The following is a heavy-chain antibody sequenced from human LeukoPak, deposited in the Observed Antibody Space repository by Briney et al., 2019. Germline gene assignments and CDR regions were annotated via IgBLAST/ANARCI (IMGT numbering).Heavy chain of an antibody. J-gene: IGHJ5*02. CDR3: ARVPVLLWFGELFGWFDP. CDR2: IKQDGSEK. Sequence: PGGSLRLSCAASGFTFSSYGMHWVRQAPGKGLEWVANIKQDGSEKYYVDSVKGRFTISRDNAKNSLYLQMNSLRAEDTAVYYCARVPVLLWFGELFGWFDPWGQGTLVTVSS. CDR1: GFTFSSYG. D-gene: IGHD3-10*01. V-gene: IGHV3-7*01.